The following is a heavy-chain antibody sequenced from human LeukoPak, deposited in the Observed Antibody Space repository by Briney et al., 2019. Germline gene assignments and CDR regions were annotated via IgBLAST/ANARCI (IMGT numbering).Heavy chain of an antibody. D-gene: IGHD3-16*01. J-gene: IGHJ6*02. CDR2: ISSSGSTT. V-gene: IGHV3-11*01. Sequence: GGSLRLSCAASGFTFSDFYMSWIRQAPGKGLEWVSYISSSGSTTYYADSVKGRFTSSRDNAKNSLYLQMNSLRAEDTAVYYCARDTSWGALSGMDVWGQGTTVTVSS. CDR1: GFTFSDFY. CDR3: ARDTSWGALSGMDV.